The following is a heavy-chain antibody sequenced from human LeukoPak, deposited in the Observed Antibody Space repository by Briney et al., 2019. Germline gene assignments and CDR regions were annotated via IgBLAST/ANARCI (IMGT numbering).Heavy chain of an antibody. CDR1: GFTFSDYY. CDR3: ARVGPHYGMDV. V-gene: IGHV3-11*01. CDR2: ISSSGSTI. Sequence: GGSLRLSCAASGFTFSDYYMSWIRQAPGKGLEWVSYISSSGSTIYYADSVKGRLTISRDNFKNTLFLQMNSLRAEEDTAVYYCARVGPHYGMDVWGQGTTVTVSS. J-gene: IGHJ6*02.